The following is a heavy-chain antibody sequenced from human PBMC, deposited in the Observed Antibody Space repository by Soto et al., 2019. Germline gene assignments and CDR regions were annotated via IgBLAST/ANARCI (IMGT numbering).Heavy chain of an antibody. J-gene: IGHJ6*02. CDR3: ARRLEGSGWYQYYYGMDV. Sequence: ASETLSLTCTVSGCSIRSSSYYWGWIRQPPGKGLEWIGSIYYSGSTYYNPSLKSRVTISVDTSKNQFSLKLSSVTAADTVVYYCARRLEGSGWYQYYYGMDVWGQGTTVT. CDR1: GCSIRSSSYY. D-gene: IGHD6-19*01. V-gene: IGHV4-39*01. CDR2: IYYSGST.